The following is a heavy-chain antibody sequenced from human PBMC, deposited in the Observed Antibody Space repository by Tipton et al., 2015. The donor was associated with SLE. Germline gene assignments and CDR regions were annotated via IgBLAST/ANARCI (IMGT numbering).Heavy chain of an antibody. CDR2: ISYDGSKK. CDR1: GFTFSSYA. V-gene: IGHV3-30*04. CDR3: ATELLWFGEF. J-gene: IGHJ4*02. Sequence: SLRLSCAASGFTFSSYAMHWVRQAPGKGLEWVAVISYDGSKKYYADSVKGRFTISRDNSKNTLYLQMNSLRAEDVAVYYCATELLWFGEFWGQGTLVTVSS. D-gene: IGHD3-10*01.